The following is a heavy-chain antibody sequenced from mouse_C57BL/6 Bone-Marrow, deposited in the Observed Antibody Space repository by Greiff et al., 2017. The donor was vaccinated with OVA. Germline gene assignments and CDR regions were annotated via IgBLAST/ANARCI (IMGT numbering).Heavy chain of an antibody. D-gene: IGHD1-1*01. CDR2: IDPSDSET. J-gene: IGHJ2*01. CDR3: AREVYYYGSSLFDY. Sequence: QVQLQQPGAELVRPGSSVKLSCKASGYTFTSYWMHWVKQSPIQGLEWIGNIDPSDSETHYNQKFKDKATLTVDKSSSTAYMQLSSLTSEDSAVYYCAREVYYYGSSLFDYWGQGTTLTVSS. CDR1: GYTFTSYW. V-gene: IGHV1-52*01.